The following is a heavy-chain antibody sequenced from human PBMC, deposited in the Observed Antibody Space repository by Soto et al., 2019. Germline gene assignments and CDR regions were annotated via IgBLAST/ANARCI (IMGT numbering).Heavy chain of an antibody. CDR1: GFTFSDYY. J-gene: IGHJ5*02. D-gene: IGHD3-22*01. Sequence: GGSLRLSCAASGFTFSDYYMSWIRQAPGKGLEWVSYISSSGSTIYYADSVKGRFTISRDNAKNSLYLQMNSLRAEDTAVYYCARDLPSYYYDSSGSFNWFDPWGQGTLVTVS. V-gene: IGHV3-11*01. CDR3: ARDLPSYYYDSSGSFNWFDP. CDR2: ISSSGSTI.